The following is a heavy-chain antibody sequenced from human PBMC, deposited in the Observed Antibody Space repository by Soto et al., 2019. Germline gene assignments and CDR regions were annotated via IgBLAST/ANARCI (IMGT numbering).Heavy chain of an antibody. Sequence: PGGSLRLSCAASGFTFSNAWMSWVRQAPGKGLEWVGRIKSKTDGGTTDYAAPVKGRFTISRYDSKNTLYLQMNSLKTEDTAVYYCTTIVVVVAATLGAFDIWGQGTMVTVSS. CDR1: GFTFSNAW. D-gene: IGHD2-15*01. J-gene: IGHJ3*02. CDR3: TTIVVVVAATLGAFDI. V-gene: IGHV3-15*01. CDR2: IKSKTDGGTT.